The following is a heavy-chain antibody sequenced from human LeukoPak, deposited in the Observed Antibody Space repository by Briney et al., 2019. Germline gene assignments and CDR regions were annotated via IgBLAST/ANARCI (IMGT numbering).Heavy chain of an antibody. V-gene: IGHV4-34*01. CDR1: GGSFRGYY. CDR2: INHSGST. Sequence: SETLSLTCAVYGGSFRGYYWSWIRQPPGKGLEWIGEINHSGSTNYNPSLKSRVTISVDTSKNQFSLKLSSVTAADTAVYYCARLYGSYYPNFDYWGQGTLVTVSS. J-gene: IGHJ4*02. D-gene: IGHD1-26*01. CDR3: ARLYGSYYPNFDY.